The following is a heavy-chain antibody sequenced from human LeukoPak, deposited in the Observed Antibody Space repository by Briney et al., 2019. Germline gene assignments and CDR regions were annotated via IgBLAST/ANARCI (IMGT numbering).Heavy chain of an antibody. CDR1: GFTFDDYG. CDR2: VNWNGGST. V-gene: IGHV3-20*04. J-gene: IGHJ4*02. D-gene: IGHD5-12*01. CDR3: ARGEGWLRSTFDY. Sequence: GGSLRLSCAASGFTFDDYGMSWVRQAPGKGLEWISGVNWNGGSTGYADSVKGRFTISRDNSKNTLYLQMNSLRAEDTAVYYCARGEGWLRSTFDYWGQGTLVTVSS.